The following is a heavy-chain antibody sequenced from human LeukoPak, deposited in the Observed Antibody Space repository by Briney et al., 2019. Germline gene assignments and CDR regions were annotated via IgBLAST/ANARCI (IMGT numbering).Heavy chain of an antibody. CDR2: ISSSGSTI. Sequence: GGSLRLSCAASGFTFSSYEMNWVRQAPGKGLEWVSYISSSGSTIYYADSVKGRFTISRDNSKNALYLQMNSLRAEDTAIYYCAKNGDRGAYCSGGSCYPYYYYNMDVWGKGTTVTISS. CDR3: AKNGDRGAYCSGGSCYPYYYYNMDV. V-gene: IGHV3-48*03. J-gene: IGHJ6*03. CDR1: GFTFSSYE. D-gene: IGHD2-15*01.